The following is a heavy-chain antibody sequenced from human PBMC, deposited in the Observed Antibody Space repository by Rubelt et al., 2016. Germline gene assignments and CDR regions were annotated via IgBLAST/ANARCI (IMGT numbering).Heavy chain of an antibody. CDR1: GYTFTSYG. D-gene: IGHD3-16*02. CDR2: ISAYNGNT. CDR3: ARNLIMITFGGVIVPPDY. Sequence: QVQLVQSGAEVKKPGASVKVSCKASGYTFTSYGISWVRQAPGQGLEWMGWISAYNGNTNYAQKLQGRVTMTKDTSTSTAYMELRSLRSDDTAVYYCARNLIMITFGGVIVPPDYWGQGTLVTVSS. J-gene: IGHJ4*02. V-gene: IGHV1-18*01.